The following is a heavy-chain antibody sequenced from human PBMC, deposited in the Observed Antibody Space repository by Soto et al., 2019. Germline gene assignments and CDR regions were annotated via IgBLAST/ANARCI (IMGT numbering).Heavy chain of an antibody. CDR1: GFTFSRYS. V-gene: IGHV3-48*02. Sequence: EVQLVESGGGLVQPGGSLRLSCAASGFTFSRYSMNWVRQAPGKGLEWVSYISSSSTTIYYADSVKGRFTISRDNAKNSLYLQINSLRDEDTAVYYCARGGLSAYDGVYWCQGTLVTV. D-gene: IGHD5-12*01. CDR2: ISSSSTTI. J-gene: IGHJ4*02. CDR3: ARGGLSAYDGVY.